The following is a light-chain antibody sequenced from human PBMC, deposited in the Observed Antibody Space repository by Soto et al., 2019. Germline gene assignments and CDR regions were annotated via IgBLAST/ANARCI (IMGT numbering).Light chain of an antibody. Sequence: DIQMTQSPSSLSASVGDRVTITCQASQDISNYLNWYQQKPGKAPKLLIYDASNLATGVPSRFSGSGSGPDFTFTISSLQPEDIATYYCQQYDNLPLTFGGGTKVEIK. J-gene: IGKJ4*01. CDR1: QDISNY. CDR2: DAS. V-gene: IGKV1-33*01. CDR3: QQYDNLPLT.